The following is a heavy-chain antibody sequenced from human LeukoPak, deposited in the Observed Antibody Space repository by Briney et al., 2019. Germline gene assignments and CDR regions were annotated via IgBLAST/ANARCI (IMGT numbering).Heavy chain of an antibody. CDR1: GYTFTSYG. J-gene: IGHJ4*02. CDR2: ISAYNGNT. Sequence: ASVKVSYKASGYTFTSYGISWVRQAPGQGLEWMGWISAYNGNTNYPQKLQGRVTMTTDTSTSTAYMELRSLRSDDTAVYYCARDQAVAGTTTFDYWGQGTLVTVSS. V-gene: IGHV1-18*01. CDR3: ARDQAVAGTTTFDY. D-gene: IGHD6-19*01.